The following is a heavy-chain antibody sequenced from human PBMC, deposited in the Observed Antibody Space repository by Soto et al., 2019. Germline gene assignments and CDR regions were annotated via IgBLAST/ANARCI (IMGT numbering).Heavy chain of an antibody. CDR1: GFTVSSNY. CDR2: IYSGGST. Sequence: PGGSLRLSCAASGFTVSSNYMSWVRQAPGKGLEWVSVIYSGGSTYYADSVKGRFTISRDNSKNTLWLQMNTLRAEDTAVYYCARMGNYYYCYMDVWGKGTTVTVSS. V-gene: IGHV3-66*01. D-gene: IGHD6-13*01. J-gene: IGHJ6*03. CDR3: ARMGNYYYCYMDV.